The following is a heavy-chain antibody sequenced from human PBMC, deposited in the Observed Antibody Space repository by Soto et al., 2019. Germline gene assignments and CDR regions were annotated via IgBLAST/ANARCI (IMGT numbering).Heavy chain of an antibody. Sequence: ELQLVQSGGGLVQPGGSLRLSCAASGFAFSNYWMHWVRQAPGKGLVWVSRINGDGSSTSYADSVRGRFTICRDNAENALYLQMNSLRPEDTALYYCARFRVDGDSVPWGQGTRVTVSS. J-gene: IGHJ5*02. CDR2: INGDGSST. CDR3: ARFRVDGDSVP. CDR1: GFAFSNYW. V-gene: IGHV3-74*01. D-gene: IGHD4-17*01.